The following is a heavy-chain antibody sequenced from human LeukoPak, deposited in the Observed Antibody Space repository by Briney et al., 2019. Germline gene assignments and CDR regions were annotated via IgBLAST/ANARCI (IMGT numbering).Heavy chain of an antibody. D-gene: IGHD3/OR15-3a*01. Sequence: SETLSLTCTVSSGSISSYYWSWIRQPPGKGLEWIGYIYYSGSTNYNPSLKSRVTISVDTSKNQFSLKLSSVTAADTAVYYCARDNGLGNFDYWGQGTLVTVSS. CDR2: IYYSGST. CDR3: ARDNGLGNFDY. V-gene: IGHV4-59*01. CDR1: SGSISSYY. J-gene: IGHJ4*02.